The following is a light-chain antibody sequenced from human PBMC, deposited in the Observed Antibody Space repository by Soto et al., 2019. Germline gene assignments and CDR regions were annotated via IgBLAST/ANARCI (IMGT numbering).Light chain of an antibody. J-gene: IGLJ1*01. CDR1: SSDFGGYNY. Sequence: QSALTQPRSVSGSPGQSVIISCTGTSSDFGGYNYVSWYQQHPGKAPKLMIYDVSKRPSGVPDRFSGSKSGNTASLTISGLQAEDEADYYCCSYAGSYTLGVFGTGTKVTVL. CDR2: DVS. V-gene: IGLV2-11*01. CDR3: CSYAGSYTLGV.